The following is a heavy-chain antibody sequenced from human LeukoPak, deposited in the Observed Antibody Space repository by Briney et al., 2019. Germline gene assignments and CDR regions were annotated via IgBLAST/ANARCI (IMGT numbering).Heavy chain of an antibody. J-gene: IGHJ4*02. CDR1: GGSISSYY. D-gene: IGHD2-15*01. V-gene: IGHV4-59*12. CDR3: GREGSSCYSSFDY. Sequence: SETLSLTCTVSGGSISSYYWSWIRQPRGKGLVWIGYIYYSGSTNYNPSLKGRVTIAVDKSQNQFSLTISSVTAAETACAFFGREGSSCYSSFDYWGQGTLVTVSS. CDR2: IYYSGST.